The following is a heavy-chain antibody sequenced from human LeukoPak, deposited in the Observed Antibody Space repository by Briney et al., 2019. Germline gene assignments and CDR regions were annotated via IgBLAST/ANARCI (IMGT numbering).Heavy chain of an antibody. CDR3: ARAHPQGSGSSDFDY. J-gene: IGHJ4*02. CDR2: IYHSGST. V-gene: IGHV4-38-2*02. D-gene: IGHD3-10*01. Sequence: SETLSLTCTVSGYSISSGYYWGWIRQPPGKGLEWIGSIYHSGSTYYNPSLKSRVTISVDTSKNQFSLKLSSVTAADTAVYYCARAHPQGSGSSDFDYWGQGTLVTVSS. CDR1: GYSISSGYY.